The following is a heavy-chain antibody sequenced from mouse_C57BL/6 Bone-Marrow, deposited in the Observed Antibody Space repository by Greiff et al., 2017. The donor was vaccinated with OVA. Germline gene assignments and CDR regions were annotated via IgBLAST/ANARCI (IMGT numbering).Heavy chain of an antibody. CDR3: TRLAKANWDWYFDV. Sequence: QVQLKQSGAELVRPGASVTLSCKASGYTFTDYEMHWVKQTPVHGLEWIGAIDPETGGTAYNQKFKGKAILTADKSSSTAYMELRSLTSEDSAVYYCTRLAKANWDWYFDVWGTGTTVTVSS. V-gene: IGHV1-15*01. D-gene: IGHD4-1*01. J-gene: IGHJ1*03. CDR2: IDPETGGT. CDR1: GYTFTDYE.